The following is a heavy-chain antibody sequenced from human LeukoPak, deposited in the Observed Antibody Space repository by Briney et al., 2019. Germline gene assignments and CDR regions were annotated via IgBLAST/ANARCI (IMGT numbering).Heavy chain of an antibody. Sequence: SETLSLTCAVFGGSFSGYYWSWIRQPPGKGLQWIGEINHSGSANYNPSLKSRVTISVDTSKNQFSLKLSSVTAADKAVYYCARGPGFRFVVPKGKYSQHGGQATLVTVS. D-gene: IGHD2-21*01. CDR2: INHSGSA. CDR1: GGSFSGYY. J-gene: IGHJ1*01. V-gene: IGHV4-34*01. CDR3: ARGPGFRFVVPKGKYSQH.